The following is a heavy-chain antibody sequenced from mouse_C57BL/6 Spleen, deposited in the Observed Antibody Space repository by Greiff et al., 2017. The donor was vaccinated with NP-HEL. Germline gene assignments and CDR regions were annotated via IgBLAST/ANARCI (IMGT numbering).Heavy chain of an antibody. D-gene: IGHD2-5*01. CDR1: GYSITSCYF. V-gene: IGHV3-6*01. Sequence: VQLKESGPGLVKPSQSLSLSCSATGYSITSCYFWNWIRQFPGNILEWVGYIRYDGSNNYNPSLKSRITITRDTSKNQFFLKLNSVNTEDTATYYCARDAYYSNVFDYWGQGTTLTVSS. CDR3: ARDAYYSNVFDY. J-gene: IGHJ2*01. CDR2: IRYDGSN.